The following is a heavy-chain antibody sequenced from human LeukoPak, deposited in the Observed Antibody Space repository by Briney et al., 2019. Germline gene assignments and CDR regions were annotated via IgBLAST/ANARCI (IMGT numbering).Heavy chain of an antibody. CDR1: GYTFTSYA. D-gene: IGHD5-18*01. Sequence: ASVKVSCKASGYTFTSYAISWVRQAPGQGLEWMGWISGYNGNTKYAQKVQGRVTMTTDTSTSTAYMELRSLRSDDPAVYYCARGYSYGSDYYYGMDVWGQGTTVTVSS. V-gene: IGHV1-18*01. J-gene: IGHJ6*02. CDR2: ISGYNGNT. CDR3: ARGYSYGSDYYYGMDV.